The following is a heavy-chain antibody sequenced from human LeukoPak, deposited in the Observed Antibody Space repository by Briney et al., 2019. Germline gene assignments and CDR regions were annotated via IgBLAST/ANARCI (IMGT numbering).Heavy chain of an antibody. Sequence: GGSLRLSCAASGFTVSSNYMSWVRQAPGKGLEWVSVIYSGGSTYYADSVKGRFTISRDNSKNTLYLQMNSLRAEDTALYYCARRYYYYDSSGPSDAFDIWGQGTMVTVSS. J-gene: IGHJ3*02. V-gene: IGHV3-66*04. CDR3: ARRYYYYDSSGPSDAFDI. CDR1: GFTVSSNY. D-gene: IGHD3-22*01. CDR2: IYSGGST.